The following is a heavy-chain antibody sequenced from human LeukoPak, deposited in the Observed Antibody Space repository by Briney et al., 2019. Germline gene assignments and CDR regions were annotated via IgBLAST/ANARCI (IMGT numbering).Heavy chain of an antibody. V-gene: IGHV4-59*01. CDR1: GGSISSYY. CDR2: IYYSGST. D-gene: IGHD5-12*01. CDR3: ARTLSSGYDGGPFDY. Sequence: PSETLSLTCTVSGGSISSYYWSWIRQPPGKGLEWIGYIYYSGSTNYNPSLKSRVTISVDTSKNQFSLKLSSVTAADTAVYYCARTLSSGYDGGPFDYWGQGTLVTVSS. J-gene: IGHJ4*02.